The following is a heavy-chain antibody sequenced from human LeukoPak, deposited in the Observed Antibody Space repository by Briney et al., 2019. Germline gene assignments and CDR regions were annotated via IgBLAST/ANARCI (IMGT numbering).Heavy chain of an antibody. J-gene: IGHJ4*02. Sequence: GGSLRLSCAASGFTFSSYAMHWVRQAPGKGLEWVAVISYDGSNKYYADSVKGRFTISRDNSKNTLYLQMNSLRAEDTAVYYCARDQASGSYYKDYFDYWGQGTLVTVSS. D-gene: IGHD1-26*01. CDR2: ISYDGSNK. CDR1: GFTFSSYA. CDR3: ARDQASGSYYKDYFDY. V-gene: IGHV3-30*04.